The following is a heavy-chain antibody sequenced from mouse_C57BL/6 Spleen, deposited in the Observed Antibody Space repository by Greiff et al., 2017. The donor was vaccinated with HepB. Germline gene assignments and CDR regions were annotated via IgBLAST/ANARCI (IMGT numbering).Heavy chain of an antibody. Sequence: QVQLQQSGAELVKPGASVKMSCKASGYTFTSYWITWVKQRPGQGLEWIGDIYPGSGSTNYNEKFKSKATLTVDTSSSTAYMQLSSLTSEDSAVYYCARVTTAVATNYFDYWGQGTTLSVSS. CDR2: IYPGSGST. D-gene: IGHD1-1*01. CDR1: GYTFTSYW. V-gene: IGHV1-55*01. CDR3: ARVTTAVATNYFDY. J-gene: IGHJ2*01.